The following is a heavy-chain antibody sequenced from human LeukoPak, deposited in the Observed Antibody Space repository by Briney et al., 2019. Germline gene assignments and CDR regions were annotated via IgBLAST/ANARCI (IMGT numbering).Heavy chain of an antibody. CDR3: AKDQSSGYCFDY. CDR2: ISGSGGST. D-gene: IGHD5-12*01. CDR1: GFTFSGYA. J-gene: IGHJ4*02. Sequence: GGSLRLSCAASGFTFSGYAMSWVRQGPGKGLEWGSAISGSGGSTYYADSVKGRFTISRDNSKNTLYLQMNSLRAEDTAVYYCAKDQSSGYCFDYWGQGTLVTVSS. V-gene: IGHV3-23*01.